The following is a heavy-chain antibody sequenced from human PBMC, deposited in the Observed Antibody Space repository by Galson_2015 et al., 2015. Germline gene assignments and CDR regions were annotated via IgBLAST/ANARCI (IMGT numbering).Heavy chain of an antibody. Sequence: SVKVSCKASGGTFSSYAISWVRQAPGQGLEWMGGIIPIFGTANYAQKFQGRVTITADESTSTAYMELSSLRSEDTAVYYCARVASLYGDYGYYYYMDVWGKGTTVTVSS. CDR3: ARVASLYGDYGYYYYMDV. V-gene: IGHV1-69*13. CDR1: GGTFSSYA. J-gene: IGHJ6*03. D-gene: IGHD4-17*01. CDR2: IIPIFGTA.